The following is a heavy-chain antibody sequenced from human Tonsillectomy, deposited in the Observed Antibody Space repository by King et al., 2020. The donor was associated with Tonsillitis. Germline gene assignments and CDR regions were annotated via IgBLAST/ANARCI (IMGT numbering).Heavy chain of an antibody. V-gene: IGHV3-73*02. CDR3: TRYDTYTS. D-gene: IGHD3-22*01. CDR1: GFTFSDSA. J-gene: IGHJ5*02. Sequence: VQLVESGGGLVQPGGSLKLSCEASGFTFSDSAMHWVRRASGKGLEWVGRIRSAAHNYATAYAASVQGRFTISRDDSKNTAFLHMDSLKTEDTAVYYCTRYDTYTSWGQGSLVTVSS. CDR2: IRSAAHNYAT.